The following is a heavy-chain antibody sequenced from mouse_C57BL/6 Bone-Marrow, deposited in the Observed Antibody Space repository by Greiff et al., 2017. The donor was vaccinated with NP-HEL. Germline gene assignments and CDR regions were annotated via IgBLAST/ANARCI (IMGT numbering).Heavy chain of an antibody. Sequence: EVKLVESGGGLVQSGRSLRLSCATSGFTFSDFYMEWVRQAPGKGLEWIAASRNKANDYTTEYSASVTGRFIASRDTSQSILYLQMNALRAEDTAIYYCARDELDWYFDVWGTGTTVTVSS. J-gene: IGHJ1*03. D-gene: IGHD4-1*01. CDR3: ARDELDWYFDV. CDR1: GFTFSDFY. CDR2: SRNKANDYTT. V-gene: IGHV7-1*01.